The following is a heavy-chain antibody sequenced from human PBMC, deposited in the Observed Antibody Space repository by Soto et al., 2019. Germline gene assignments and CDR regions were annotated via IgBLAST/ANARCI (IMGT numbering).Heavy chain of an antibody. CDR3: ARQGFYYYYGMDV. Sequence: GESLKISCKGSGCSFTSYWIGWVRQMPGKGLEWMGIIYPGDSDTRYSPSFQGQVTISADKSISTAYLQWSSLKASDTAMYYCARQGFYYYYGMDVWGQGTTVTVSS. J-gene: IGHJ6*02. CDR1: GCSFTSYW. V-gene: IGHV5-51*01. CDR2: IYPGDSDT.